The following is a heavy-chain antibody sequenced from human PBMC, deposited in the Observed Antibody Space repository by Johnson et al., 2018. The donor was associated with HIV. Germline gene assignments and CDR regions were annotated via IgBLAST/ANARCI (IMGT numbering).Heavy chain of an antibody. CDR2: IDTAGDT. Sequence: VQLVESGGGLVQPGGSLRLSCAASGFTFSSYDMHWVRQVTGKGLEWVSGIDTAGDTYYPGSVKGRFTISRENAKNSLYLQMNSLRAGDTAVYYCAREGPEPWAFDIWGQGTMVTVSS. CDR3: AREGPEPWAFDI. CDR1: GFTFSSYD. D-gene: IGHD1-14*01. V-gene: IGHV3-13*01. J-gene: IGHJ3*02.